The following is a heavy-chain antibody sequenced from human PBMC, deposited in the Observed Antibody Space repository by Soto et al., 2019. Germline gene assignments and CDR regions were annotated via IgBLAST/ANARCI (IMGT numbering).Heavy chain of an antibody. CDR1: GFTFSAYC. CDR3: TRGGCSSESYCCFDY. V-gene: IGHV3-7*01. D-gene: IGHD1-26*01. Sequence: EVQLVESGGGLVRPGGSLRLSCAASGFTFSAYCMRWVRQAPGKGREWVANINQDGSEEYYVDSVKGRFTISRDNAENSLSLQMNSLRAEDTAVYYCTRGGCSSESYCCFDYWGQGTLVTVSS. J-gene: IGHJ4*02. CDR2: INQDGSEE.